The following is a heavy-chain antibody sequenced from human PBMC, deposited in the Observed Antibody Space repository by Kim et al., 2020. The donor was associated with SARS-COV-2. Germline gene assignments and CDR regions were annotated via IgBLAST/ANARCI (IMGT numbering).Heavy chain of an antibody. D-gene: IGHD5-12*01. J-gene: IGHJ1*01. CDR2: IWYDGSNK. V-gene: IGHV3-33*01. Sequence: GGSLRLSCAASGFTFSSYGMHWVRQAPGKGLEWVSVIWYDGSNKYYADSVKGRFTISRDNSKNTLYLQMNSLRAEDTAVYYCARDGGYSGFGYFQHWGQGTLVTVSS. CDR1: GFTFSSYG. CDR3: ARDGGYSGFGYFQH.